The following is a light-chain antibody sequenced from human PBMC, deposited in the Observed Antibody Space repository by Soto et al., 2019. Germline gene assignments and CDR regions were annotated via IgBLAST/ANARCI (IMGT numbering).Light chain of an antibody. CDR2: AAS. CDR1: QSIRND. V-gene: IGKV1-39*01. J-gene: IGKJ3*01. Sequence: DIQMTQSPSSLSASVGDRVTITCRASQSIRNDLGWYQQKPGKAPELLIYAASTLQSGVPSRFSGSGSGTDFTLTISSLQPEDFATYYCQQDLRPPLTFGPGTKVDIK. CDR3: QQDLRPPLT.